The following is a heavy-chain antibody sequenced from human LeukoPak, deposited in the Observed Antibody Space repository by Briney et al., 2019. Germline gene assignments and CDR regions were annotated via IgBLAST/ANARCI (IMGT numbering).Heavy chain of an antibody. J-gene: IGHJ5*02. CDR1: GGSISSGGYS. CDR2: IYHSGST. CDR3: ARSTYYYDSSGYYYYWFDP. Sequence: SQTLSLTCAVSGGSISSGGYSWSWIRQPPGKGLEWIGYIYHSGSTYYNPSLKSRVTISVDRSKNQFSPKLSSVTAADTAVYYCARSTYYYDSSGYYYYWFDPWGQGTLVTVSS. D-gene: IGHD3-22*01. V-gene: IGHV4-30-2*01.